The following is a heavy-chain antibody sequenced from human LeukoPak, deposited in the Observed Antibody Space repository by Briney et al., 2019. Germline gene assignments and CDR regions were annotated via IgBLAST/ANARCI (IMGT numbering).Heavy chain of an antibody. V-gene: IGHV4-34*01. CDR3: ARGRGVRGVIGNWFDP. J-gene: IGHJ5*02. CDR2: INHSGST. CDR1: GGSISSYY. Sequence: PSETLSLTCTVSGGSISSYYWSWIRQPPGKGLEWIGEINHSGSTNYNPSLKSRVTISVDTSKNQFSLKLSSVTAADTAVYYCARGRGVRGVIGNWFDPWGQGTLVTVSS. D-gene: IGHD3-10*01.